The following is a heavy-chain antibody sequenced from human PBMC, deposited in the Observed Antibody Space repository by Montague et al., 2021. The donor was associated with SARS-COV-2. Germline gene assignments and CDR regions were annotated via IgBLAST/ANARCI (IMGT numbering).Heavy chain of an antibody. D-gene: IGHD3-22*01. CDR2: IYYSGST. J-gene: IGHJ5*02. CDR1: DDSIRRSTYY. Sequence: SETLSLTCTVSDDSIRRSTYYWGWIRQPPGKGLEWIGSIYYSGSTYYNPSLKSRVTISVDTSKNQFSLKLSSVTAADTAVYYCARQEYYYDSSGYGRMDWCDPWGQGTLVTVTS. V-gene: IGHV4-39*01. CDR3: ARQEYYYDSSGYGRMDWCDP.